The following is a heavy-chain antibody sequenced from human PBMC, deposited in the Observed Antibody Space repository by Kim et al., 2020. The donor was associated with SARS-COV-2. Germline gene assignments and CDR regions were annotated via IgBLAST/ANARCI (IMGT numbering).Heavy chain of an antibody. J-gene: IGHJ5*02. V-gene: IGHV3-11*05. CDR2: ISSSSSYT. Sequence: GGSLRLSCAASGFTFSDYYMSWIRQAPGKGLEWVSYISSSSSYTNYADSVKGRFTISRDNAKNSLYLQMNSLRAEDTAVYYCARGGPSGVNWFGPWDQGTLSTVSS. CDR3: ARGGPSGVNWFGP. D-gene: IGHD6-19*01. CDR1: GFTFSDYY.